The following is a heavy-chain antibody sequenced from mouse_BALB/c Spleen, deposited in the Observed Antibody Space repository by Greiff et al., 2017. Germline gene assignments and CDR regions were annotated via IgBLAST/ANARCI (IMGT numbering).Heavy chain of an antibody. CDR3: ARHGNYAMDY. CDR2: IYPGSGNT. Sequence: QVQLKQSGAELARPGASVKLSCKASGYTFTDYYINWVKQRTGQGLEWIGEIYPGSGNTYYNEKFKGKATLTADKSSSTAYMQLSSLTSEDSAVYFCARHGNYAMDYWGQGTSVTVSS. CDR1: GYTFTDYY. D-gene: IGHD2-1*01. V-gene: IGHV1-77*01. J-gene: IGHJ4*01.